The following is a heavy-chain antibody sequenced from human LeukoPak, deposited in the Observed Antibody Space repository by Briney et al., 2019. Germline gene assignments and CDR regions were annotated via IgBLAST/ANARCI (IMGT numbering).Heavy chain of an antibody. V-gene: IGHV4-39*01. D-gene: IGHD2-15*01. J-gene: IGHJ5*02. CDR2: IYYSGST. Sequence: PSETLSLTCTVSGGSIRSRIYYWGWIRQPPGKGLEWIGSIYYSGSTYYNPSLKSRVTISVDTSKNQISLKLRSVTAADTAVYYCARTERYCSGGRGYDGWFDPEGQGNVVTVSS. CDR1: GGSIRSRIYY. CDR3: ARTERYCSGGRGYDGWFDP.